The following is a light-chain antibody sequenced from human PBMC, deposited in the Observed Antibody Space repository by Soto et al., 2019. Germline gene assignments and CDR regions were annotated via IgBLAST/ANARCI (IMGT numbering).Light chain of an antibody. CDR1: QSVSFD. Sequence: EIVMTQSPATLSVSPGERATLCCRVSQSVSFDLAWYQQKPGQAPRLLIYGASTRATGVPASLSGCGSGTEFTLTISSLRSEDSAVYYCQHYNTWPWTFGLGTKVDIK. V-gene: IGKV3-15*01. CDR2: GAS. J-gene: IGKJ1*01. CDR3: QHYNTWPWT.